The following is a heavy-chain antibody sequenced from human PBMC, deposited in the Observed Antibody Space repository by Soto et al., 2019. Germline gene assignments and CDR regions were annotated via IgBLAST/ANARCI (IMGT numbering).Heavy chain of an antibody. CDR2: ISAYNGNT. J-gene: IGHJ3*02. CDR1: DYTFTSYG. Sequence: QVQLVQSGAEVKEPGASVRVSCKASDYTFTSYGITWVRQAPGQGLEWMGWISAYNGNTQYAQKVQGRVTMTTDSSXSXXYMELRSLRSDDTAVYYCARAGNRWELLRHIAFDIWGQGTMVTVSS. CDR3: ARAGNRWELLRHIAFDI. D-gene: IGHD1-26*01. V-gene: IGHV1-18*01.